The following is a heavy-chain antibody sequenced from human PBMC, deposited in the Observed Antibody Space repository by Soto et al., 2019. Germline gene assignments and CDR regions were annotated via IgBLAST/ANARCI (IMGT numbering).Heavy chain of an antibody. CDR3: ARHSLALRKNNWFDP. CDR1: GDSIISSDFC. CDR2: IFYLGSS. D-gene: IGHD3-3*02. Sequence: SETLSLTCTVSGDSIISSDFCWGWVRQPPGKGLEWIGSIFYLGSSYYNPSLKSRVTMSVDTSKNQFSLRLRSVTAADTALYFCARHSLALRKNNWFDPWGQGIMVTVSS. J-gene: IGHJ5*02. V-gene: IGHV4-39*01.